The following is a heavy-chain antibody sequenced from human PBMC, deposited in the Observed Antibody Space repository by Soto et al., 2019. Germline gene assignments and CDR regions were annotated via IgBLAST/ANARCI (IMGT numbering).Heavy chain of an antibody. CDR2: ISSGGGNI. Sequence: PGGSLRLSCAASGFPFSSYEMNWVRQAPGKGLEWVAYISSGGGNIYYAESVKGRFTISRDNAKNSVDLQMSSLRSEDTAVYYCAIVEEVLRFLEWPPGDIWGQGTMVTVSS. J-gene: IGHJ3*02. D-gene: IGHD3-3*01. CDR3: AIVEEVLRFLEWPPGDI. CDR1: GFPFSSYE. V-gene: IGHV3-48*03.